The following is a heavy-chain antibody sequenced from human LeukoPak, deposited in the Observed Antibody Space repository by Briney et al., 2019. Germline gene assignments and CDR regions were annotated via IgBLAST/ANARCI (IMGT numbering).Heavy chain of an antibody. CDR2: INPNSGGT. Sequence: ASVRVSCKASGYTFTGYYMHWVRQAPGQGLEWMGWINPNSGGTNYAQKFQGRVTMTRDTSISTAYMELSRLRSDDTAVYYRARDTDLEDAFDIWGQGTMVTVSS. J-gene: IGHJ3*02. D-gene: IGHD3-3*01. CDR3: ARDTDLEDAFDI. V-gene: IGHV1-2*02. CDR1: GYTFTGYY.